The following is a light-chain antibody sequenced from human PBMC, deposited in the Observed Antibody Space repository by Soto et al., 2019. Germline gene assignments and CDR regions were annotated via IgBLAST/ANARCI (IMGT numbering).Light chain of an antibody. CDR3: QQYNNWPET. CDR1: QSVSIN. CDR2: GAS. J-gene: IGKJ1*01. Sequence: EIVMTQSPATLSVSPGERATLSCMASQSVSINLAWYQQKPGQAPRLLIYGASTRATGIPARFSGSGSGTEFTLTISSLQSEDFAVYYCQQYNNWPETFGQGTKVEIK. V-gene: IGKV3-15*01.